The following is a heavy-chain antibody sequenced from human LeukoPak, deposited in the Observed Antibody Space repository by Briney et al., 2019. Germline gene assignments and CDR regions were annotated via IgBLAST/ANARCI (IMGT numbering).Heavy chain of an antibody. D-gene: IGHD3-22*01. V-gene: IGHV1-3*01. Sequence: ASVKVSCKASGYTFTSYAMHWVRQAPGQRLEWMGWINAGNGNTKYSQKFQGRVTITRDTSASTAYMELSSLRSEDTAVYYCARDRRTYYYDSSGYPDYWGQGTWSPSPQ. J-gene: IGHJ4*02. CDR2: INAGNGNT. CDR3: ARDRRTYYYDSSGYPDY. CDR1: GYTFTSYA.